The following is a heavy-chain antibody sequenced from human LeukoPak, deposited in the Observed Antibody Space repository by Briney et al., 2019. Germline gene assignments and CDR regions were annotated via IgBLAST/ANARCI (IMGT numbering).Heavy chain of an antibody. CDR1: GFTFYDYV. D-gene: IGHD3-9*01. J-gene: IGHJ4*02. CDR2: ISEDGGST. Sequence: PRGSLRLSCAASGFTFYDYVMYWGRHGPQKGLEWVSLISEDGGSTYYADSVKGRFTISRDNSKNSLYLQMNSLRTEDTALYYCAKSPVLRYFDLDYWGQGTLVTVSS. V-gene: IGHV3-43*02. CDR3: AKSPVLRYFDLDY.